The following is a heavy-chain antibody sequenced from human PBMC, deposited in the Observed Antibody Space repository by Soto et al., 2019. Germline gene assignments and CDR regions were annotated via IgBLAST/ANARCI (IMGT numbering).Heavy chain of an antibody. D-gene: IGHD3-9*01. CDR3: AGDYDILTGYPHYYGMDV. Sequence: GGSLRLSCAASGFTFSSYGMHWVRQAPGKGLEWVAVISYDGSNKYYADSVKGRFTISRDNSKNTLYLQMNSLRAEDTAVYCCAGDYDILTGYPHYYGMDVWGQGTTFTVSS. J-gene: IGHJ6*02. CDR2: ISYDGSNK. CDR1: GFTFSSYG. V-gene: IGHV3-30*03.